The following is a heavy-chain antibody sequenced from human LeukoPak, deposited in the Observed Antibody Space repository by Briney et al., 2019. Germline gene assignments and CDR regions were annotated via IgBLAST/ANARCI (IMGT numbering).Heavy chain of an antibody. CDR1: GFTFSNYV. D-gene: IGHD6-13*01. J-gene: IGHJ4*02. CDR2: IKQDGSEK. V-gene: IGHV3-7*01. CDR3: ARESYSSSWYDY. Sequence: GGSLRLSCAVSGFTFSNYVMSWVRQAPGKGLEWVANIKQDGSEKYYADSVKGRFTISRDNAKNSLYLQMNSLRAEDTAVYYCARESYSSSWYDYWGQGTLVTVSS.